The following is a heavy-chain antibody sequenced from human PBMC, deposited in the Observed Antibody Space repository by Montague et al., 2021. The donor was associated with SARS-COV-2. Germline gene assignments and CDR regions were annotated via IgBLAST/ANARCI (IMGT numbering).Heavy chain of an antibody. D-gene: IGHD2-2*01. CDR2: AYHNGRT. CDR3: ARSRFVVVPAAMSFGHSYFDP. Sequence: SETLSLTCSVSGGSIGTNYWSWIRQPPGGGREWIGYAYHNGRTNYNPSLRGRATMSLDTSKNQFSLNVTSVTAADTAVYHCARSRFVVVPAAMSFGHSYFDPCGQGRLVTVSS. J-gene: IGHJ5*02. CDR1: GGSIGTNY. V-gene: IGHV4-59*01.